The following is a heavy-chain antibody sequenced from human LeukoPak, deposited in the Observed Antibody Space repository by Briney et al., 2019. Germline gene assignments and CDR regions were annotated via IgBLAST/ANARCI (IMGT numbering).Heavy chain of an antibody. J-gene: IGHJ2*01. V-gene: IGHV1-46*01. CDR3: ATAGGIIEFFDL. D-gene: IGHD1-14*01. CDR1: GSTFTTKY. CDR2: VIPRGGST. Sequence: ASVKVSCKASGSTFTTKYMHWVRQAPGKGLEWVGMVIPRGGSTTYAQKFQGRVSMTRDTAANTVYMELSGLRSEDTAIYFCATAGGIIEFFDLWGRGTLVTVSS.